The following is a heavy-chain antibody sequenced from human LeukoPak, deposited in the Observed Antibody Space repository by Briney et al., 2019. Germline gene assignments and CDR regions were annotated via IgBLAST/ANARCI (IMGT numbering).Heavy chain of an antibody. CDR2: ISSSSSTI. J-gene: IGHJ5*02. Sequence: GGSLRLSCAASGLTFSTFGMTWVRQAPGKGLEWVSYISSSSSTIYYADSVKGRFTISRDNAKNSLYLQMNSLRAEDTAVYYCARDWVTVTTDRFDPWGQGTLVTVSS. V-gene: IGHV3-48*01. D-gene: IGHD4-11*01. CDR3: ARDWVTVTTDRFDP. CDR1: GLTFSTFG.